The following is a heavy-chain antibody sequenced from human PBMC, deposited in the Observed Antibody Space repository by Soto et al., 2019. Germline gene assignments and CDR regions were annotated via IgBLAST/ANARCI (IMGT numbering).Heavy chain of an antibody. D-gene: IGHD6-6*01. CDR2: INPSGGSP. Sequence: ASVKVSCKASGYTFTSYAMNWVRQAPGQGLEWMGIINPSGGSPSYAQKFQGRVTMTRDTSTSTVYMELSSLRAEDTAVYYCARSSDNWFDPWGQGTLVTVSS. CDR1: GYTFTSYA. J-gene: IGHJ5*02. V-gene: IGHV1-46*01. CDR3: ARSSDNWFDP.